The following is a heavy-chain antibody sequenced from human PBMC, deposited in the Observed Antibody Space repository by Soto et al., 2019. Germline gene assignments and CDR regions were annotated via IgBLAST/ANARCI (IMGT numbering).Heavy chain of an antibody. Sequence: QVQLVESGGGVVQPGRSLRLSCAASGFTFSSYTMHWVRQAPGKGLEWVAVISYDGSNSYYADSVKGRFTISRDNSKNTLYLQMNSLRAEDTAVYYCARNDYVWGSYRYTRAFDIWGQGTMVTVSS. CDR2: ISYDGSNS. CDR1: GFTFSSYT. J-gene: IGHJ3*02. V-gene: IGHV3-30-3*01. D-gene: IGHD3-16*02. CDR3: ARNDYVWGSYRYTRAFDI.